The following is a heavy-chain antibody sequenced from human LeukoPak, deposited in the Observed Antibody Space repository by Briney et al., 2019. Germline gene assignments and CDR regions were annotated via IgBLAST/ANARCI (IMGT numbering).Heavy chain of an antibody. CDR3: ARDHDAHVYDAAAVGATEGTDY. V-gene: IGHV3-53*01. J-gene: IGHJ4*02. Sequence: PGGSLRLSCAASGFTVSSNYMSWVRQAPGKGLEWVSVIYSGGSTYYADSVKGRFTISRDNSKNTLYLQMNSLRAEDTAVYYCARDHDAHVYDAAAVGATEGTDYWGQGTLVTVSS. CDR2: IYSGGST. CDR1: GFTVSSNY. D-gene: IGHD1-26*01.